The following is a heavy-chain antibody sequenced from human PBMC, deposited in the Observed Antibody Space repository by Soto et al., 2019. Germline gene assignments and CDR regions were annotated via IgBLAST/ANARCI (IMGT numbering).Heavy chain of an antibody. Sequence: ASETLSLTCAVYGGSFSGYYWSWIRQPPGKGLEWIGEINHSGSTNYNPSLKSRVTISVDTSKNQFSLKLSSVTAADTAVYYCARGWDCSSTSCYYYYYGMDVWGQGTTVTVSS. CDR2: INHSGST. V-gene: IGHV4-34*01. J-gene: IGHJ6*02. D-gene: IGHD2-2*01. CDR1: GGSFSGYY. CDR3: ARGWDCSSTSCYYYYYGMDV.